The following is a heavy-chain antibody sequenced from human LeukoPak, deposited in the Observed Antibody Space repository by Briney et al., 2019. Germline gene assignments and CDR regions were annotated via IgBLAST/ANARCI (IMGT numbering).Heavy chain of an antibody. CDR3: ARDSGYSYGPRCYFDY. D-gene: IGHD5-18*01. V-gene: IGHV4-38-2*02. CDR2: IYHSGST. J-gene: IGHJ4*02. CDR1: GYSINGGYD. Sequence: SETLSLTCAVSGYSINGGYDWDWIRQPPGKGLEWIGSIYHSGSTYYNPSLKSRVTISVDTSKNQFSLKLSSVTAADPAVYYCARDSGYSYGPRCYFDYWGQGTLVTVSS.